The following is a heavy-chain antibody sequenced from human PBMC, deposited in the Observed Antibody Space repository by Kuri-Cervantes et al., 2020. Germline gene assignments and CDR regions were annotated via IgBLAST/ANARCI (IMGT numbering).Heavy chain of an antibody. J-gene: IGHJ4*02. CDR2: VSHSGIP. CDR3: ARESGYSYGFFYFDY. CDR1: GYSITDGYY. Sequence: SQTLSLTCAVSGYSITDGYYWAWIRQPPGKNLEWIGSVSHSGIPYYKSSLQSRVTISADMSKNQFFLTLSSVTAADTAVYYCARESGYSYGFFYFDYWGQGTLVTVSS. V-gene: IGHV4-38-2*02. D-gene: IGHD5-18*01.